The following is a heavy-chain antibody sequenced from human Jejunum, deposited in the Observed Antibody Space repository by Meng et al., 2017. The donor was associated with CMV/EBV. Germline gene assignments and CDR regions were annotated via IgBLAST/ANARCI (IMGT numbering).Heavy chain of an antibody. J-gene: IGHJ4*02. D-gene: IGHD6-19*01. CDR1: GFNFSIYA. Sequence: LYCAVSGFNFSIYAMDWVRQVPGKGLEWVSTISGSGSNSYYADSVKGRFTISRDNSKNTLYLQMNSLRAEDTAVYYCAREKQWLVYDWGQGTLVTVSS. CDR2: ISGSGSNS. V-gene: IGHV3-23*01. CDR3: AREKQWLVYD.